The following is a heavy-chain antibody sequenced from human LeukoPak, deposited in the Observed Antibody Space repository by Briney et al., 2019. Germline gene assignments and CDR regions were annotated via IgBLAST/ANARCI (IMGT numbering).Heavy chain of an antibody. CDR1: GYSFTSYW. J-gene: IGHJ4*02. D-gene: IGHD5-24*01. Sequence: GESLKISCKGSGYSFTSYWSGWGRQMPGKGLGWMGIIYPGDSDTRYSPSFQGQVTISAEKSISTAYLQWSSLKASDTALYYCASRKKGMATAGFDYWGQGTLVTVSS. CDR2: IYPGDSDT. V-gene: IGHV5-51*01. CDR3: ASRKKGMATAGFDY.